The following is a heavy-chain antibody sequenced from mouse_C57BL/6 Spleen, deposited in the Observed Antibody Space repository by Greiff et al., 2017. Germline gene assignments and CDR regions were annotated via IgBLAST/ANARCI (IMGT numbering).Heavy chain of an antibody. CDR2: IHPADSDT. Sequence: QVQLKQPGAELVKPGASVKVSCKASGYTFTSYWMHWVKQRPGQGLEWIGRIHPADSDTNYNQKFKGKATLTVDESSSTAYMPLIILASEDSAVYYCAIDVYPYAMDYWGQGTSVTFSS. J-gene: IGHJ4*01. CDR1: GYTFTSYW. V-gene: IGHV1-74*01. CDR3: AIDVYPYAMDY.